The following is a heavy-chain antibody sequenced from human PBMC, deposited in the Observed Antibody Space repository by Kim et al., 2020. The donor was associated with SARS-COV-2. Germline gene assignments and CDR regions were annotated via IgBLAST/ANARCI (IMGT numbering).Heavy chain of an antibody. CDR2: ISYDGSNK. J-gene: IGHJ4*02. Sequence: GGSLRLSCAASGFTISTYGMHWVRQAPGKGLEWVAVISYDGSNKFYADSVKGRFTISRDNSKNTLHLQMNSLRAEDTAVYYCAIPRMTTMTPDFDCWGQ. D-gene: IGHD4-17*01. CDR3: AIPRMTTMTPDFDC. CDR1: GFTISTYG. V-gene: IGHV3-30*03.